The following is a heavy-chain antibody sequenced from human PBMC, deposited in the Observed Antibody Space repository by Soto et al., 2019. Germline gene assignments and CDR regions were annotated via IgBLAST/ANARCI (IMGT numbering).Heavy chain of an antibody. V-gene: IGHV1-3*01. CDR3: ARDTPITGTLSRRWFDP. D-gene: IGHD1-7*01. CDR2: INAGNGNT. J-gene: IGHJ5*02. Sequence: ASVKVSCKASGYTFTSYAMHWVRQAPGQRLEWMGWINAGNGNTKYSQKFQGRVTITRDTSASTAYMELSSLRSEDTAVYYCARDTPITGTLSRRWFDPWGQGTPVTVSS. CDR1: GYTFTSYA.